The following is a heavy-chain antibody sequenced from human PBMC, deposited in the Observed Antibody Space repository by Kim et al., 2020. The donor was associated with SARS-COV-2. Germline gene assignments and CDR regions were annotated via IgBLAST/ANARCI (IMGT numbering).Heavy chain of an antibody. Sequence: AQKLQGRVTMTTDTSTSTAYMELRSLRSDDTAVYYCARDPYGSGSYWGDYWGQGTLVTVSS. D-gene: IGHD3-10*01. J-gene: IGHJ4*02. CDR3: ARDPYGSGSYWGDY. V-gene: IGHV1-18*01.